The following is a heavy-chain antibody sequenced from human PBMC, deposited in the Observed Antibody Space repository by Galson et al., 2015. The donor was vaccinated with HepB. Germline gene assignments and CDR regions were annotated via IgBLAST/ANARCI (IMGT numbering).Heavy chain of an antibody. V-gene: IGHV3-23*01. CDR3: VKGRSGANWFDP. CDR2: ISDSGVTT. J-gene: IGHJ5*02. Sequence: SLRLSCAASGFTFSNTWMGWGRQAPGKGLEWVSAISDSGVTTYYADSMKGRFTISRDNPKNTLYLQMNSLRDEDTAVYYCVKGRSGANWFDPWVQGTLVTVSS. D-gene: IGHD3-10*01. CDR1: GFTFSNTW.